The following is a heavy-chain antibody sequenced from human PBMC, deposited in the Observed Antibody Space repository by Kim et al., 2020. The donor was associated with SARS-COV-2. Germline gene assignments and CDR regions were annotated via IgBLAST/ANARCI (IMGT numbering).Heavy chain of an antibody. J-gene: IGHJ6*03. V-gene: IGHV3-72*01. CDR3: TRGRRPSRYHDMDV. Sequence: YAASVKGRFTISRDESKTSVFLQMNSLQTEDTAVYFCTRGRRPSRYHDMDVWGQGTTVTVSS.